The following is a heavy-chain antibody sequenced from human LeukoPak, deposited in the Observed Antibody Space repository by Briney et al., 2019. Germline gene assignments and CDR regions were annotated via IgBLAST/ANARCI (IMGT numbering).Heavy chain of an antibody. J-gene: IGHJ6*02. CDR1: GFTFSDYY. CDR3: ARDPTPGTYYDFWSGYPWGPGMDV. D-gene: IGHD3-3*01. Sequence: PGGSLRLSCAASGFTFSDYYMSWIRQAPGKGLEWVSYISSSGSTIYYADSVKGRFTISRDNAKNSLYLLMNSLRAEDTAVYYCARDPTPGTYYDFWSGYPWGPGMDVWGQGTTVTVSS. V-gene: IGHV3-11*01. CDR2: ISSSGSTI.